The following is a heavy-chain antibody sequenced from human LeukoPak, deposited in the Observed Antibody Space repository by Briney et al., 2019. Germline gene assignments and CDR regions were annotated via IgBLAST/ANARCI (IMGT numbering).Heavy chain of an antibody. CDR1: GYTFTSNY. CDR2: IYPRDGST. Sequence: ASVKVSCKASGYTFTSNYIHWVRQAPGQGLEWMGVIYPRDGSTSYAQKYQGRVTVTRDTSTSTVHMELSGLRSEDTAVYYCARDQEGFDYWGQGTLVTVSS. CDR3: ARDQEGFDY. V-gene: IGHV1-46*01. J-gene: IGHJ4*02.